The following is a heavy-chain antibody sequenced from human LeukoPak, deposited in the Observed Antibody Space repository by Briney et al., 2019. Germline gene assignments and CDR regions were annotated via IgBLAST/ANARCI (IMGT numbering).Heavy chain of an antibody. V-gene: IGHV3-48*03. CDR2: ISSSGSTI. Sequence: GGSLRLSCAASGFTFSSYEMNWVRQAPGKGLEWVSYISSSGSTIYYADSVKGRFTISRDNAKNSLYLQMNSPRAEDTAVYYCARVNQGAFDIWGQGTMVTVSS. J-gene: IGHJ3*02. CDR1: GFTFSSYE. CDR3: ARVNQGAFDI.